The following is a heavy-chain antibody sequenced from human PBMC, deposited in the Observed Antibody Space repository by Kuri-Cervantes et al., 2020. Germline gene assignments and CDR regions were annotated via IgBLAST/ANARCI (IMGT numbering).Heavy chain of an antibody. CDR3: ARSHLRGGMDV. V-gene: IGHV3-21*04. CDR2: ISSSSSYI. CDR1: GFAFSSYS. J-gene: IGHJ6*02. Sequence: ESLKISCAASGFAFSSYSMNWVRQAPGKGLEWVSSISSSSSYIYYADSVKGRFTISRDNAKNSLYLQMNSLRAEDTALYHCARSHLRGGMDVWGQGTTVTVSS.